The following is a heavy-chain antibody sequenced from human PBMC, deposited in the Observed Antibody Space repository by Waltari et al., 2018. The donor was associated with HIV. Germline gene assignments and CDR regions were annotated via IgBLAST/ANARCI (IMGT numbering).Heavy chain of an antibody. CDR3: ARGELYWKDAFDI. V-gene: IGHV4-34*01. J-gene: IGHJ3*02. D-gene: IGHD2-8*02. CDR2: INHSGST. CDR1: GGSFSGYY. Sequence: QVQLQQWGAGLLKPSETLSLTCAVYGGSFSGYYWSWIRQPPGKGLEWIGEINHSGSTNYNPSLKSRVTISVDTSKNQFSLKLSSVTAADTAVYYCARGELYWKDAFDIWGQGTMVTVSS.